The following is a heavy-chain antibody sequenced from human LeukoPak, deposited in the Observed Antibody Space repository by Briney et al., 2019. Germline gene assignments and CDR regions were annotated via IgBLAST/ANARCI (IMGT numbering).Heavy chain of an antibody. Sequence: GGSLRLSCAASGFTFSSYSMNWVRQAPGKGLEWVSYISSSSSTIYYADSVKGRFTISRDNAKNSLYLQMNSLRAEDAAVYYCARGGYYYVPLRYFDYWGQGTLVTVSS. D-gene: IGHD3-10*02. J-gene: IGHJ4*02. CDR3: ARGGYYYVPLRYFDY. CDR2: ISSSSSTI. CDR1: GFTFSSYS. V-gene: IGHV3-48*01.